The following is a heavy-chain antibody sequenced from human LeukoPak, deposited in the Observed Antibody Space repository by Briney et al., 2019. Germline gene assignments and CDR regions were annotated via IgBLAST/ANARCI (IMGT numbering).Heavy chain of an antibody. CDR2: IYYSGST. D-gene: IGHD2-2*01. CDR1: GGSLSSSGYY. CDR3: ASSDIVVVPANY. J-gene: IGHJ4*02. V-gene: IGHV4-39*01. Sequence: ASETLSLTCTVSGGSLSSSGYYWGWIRQPPGKGLEWIGSIYYSGSTYYNPSLKSRVTISVDTSKNQFSLKLSSVTAADTAVYYCASSDIVVVPANYWGQGTLVTVSS.